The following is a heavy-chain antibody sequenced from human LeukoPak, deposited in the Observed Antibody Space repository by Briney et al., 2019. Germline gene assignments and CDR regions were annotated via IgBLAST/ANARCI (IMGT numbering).Heavy chain of an antibody. D-gene: IGHD3-22*01. J-gene: IGHJ4*02. Sequence: ASETLSLTCTVSGGSISSSSYYWGWIRQPPGKGLEWIGSIYYSGSTYYNPSLKSRVTISVDTSKNQFSLKLSSVTAADTAVYYCAREGGYYDSSGDGFDYWGQGTLVTVSS. CDR3: AREGGYYDSSGDGFDY. CDR1: GGSISSSSYY. CDR2: IYYSGST. V-gene: IGHV4-39*07.